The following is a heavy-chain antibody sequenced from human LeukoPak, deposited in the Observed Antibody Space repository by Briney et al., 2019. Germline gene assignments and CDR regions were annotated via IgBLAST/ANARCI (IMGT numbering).Heavy chain of an antibody. CDR1: GGSFSGYY. Sequence: SETLSLTCAVYGGSFSGYYWNWIRQPPGKGLEWIGEINHSGSANYNPSLKSRVTISVDTSKNQFSLKLSSVTAADTAVYYCARGRPPPGFYCSSTSCRRVSYYYMDVWGKGTTVTVSS. J-gene: IGHJ6*03. CDR3: ARGRPPPGFYCSSTSCRRVSYYYMDV. CDR2: INHSGSA. D-gene: IGHD2-2*01. V-gene: IGHV4-34*01.